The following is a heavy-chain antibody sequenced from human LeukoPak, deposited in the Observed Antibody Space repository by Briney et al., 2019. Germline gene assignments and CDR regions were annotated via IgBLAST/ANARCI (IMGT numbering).Heavy chain of an antibody. CDR2: ISAYNGNT. CDR1: GYTFTSYG. D-gene: IGHD2-21*02. J-gene: IGHJ5*02. CDR3: ARDRRLAYCGGDCYFNWFDP. Sequence: ASVKVSCKASGYTFTSYGISWVRQAPGQGLEWMGWISAYNGNTNYAQKLQGRVTMTTDTSTSTAYMELRSLRSDDTAAYYCARDRRLAYCGGDCYFNWFDPWGQGTLVTVSS. V-gene: IGHV1-18*01.